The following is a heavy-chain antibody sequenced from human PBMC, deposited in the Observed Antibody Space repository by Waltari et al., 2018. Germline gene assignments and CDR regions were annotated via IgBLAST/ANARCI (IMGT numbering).Heavy chain of an antibody. V-gene: IGHV4-34*01. J-gene: IGHJ3*02. D-gene: IGHD6-13*01. CDR3: ARGRMVRAFDI. CDR1: GGSFSGYY. Sequence: QVQLQQWGAGLLKPSETLSLTCAVYGGSFSGYYWSWIRQPPGKGLEWIGEINHSGSTNYNPSLKSRVTKSVDTSKNQFSLKLSSVTAADTAVYYCARGRMVRAFDIWGQGTMVTVSS. CDR2: INHSGST.